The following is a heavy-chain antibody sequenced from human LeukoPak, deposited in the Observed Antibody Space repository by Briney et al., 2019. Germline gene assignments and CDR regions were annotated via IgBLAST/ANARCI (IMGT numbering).Heavy chain of an antibody. Sequence: SQTLSLTCTVSGGSISRGSYYWGWIRQPPGKGLEWIGRIYYSGSTYYNPSLNSRGTISVDTSKNQFFLKLSSVTAADTAVYYCARQGGAWWLRDYYYMDVWGKGTTVTISS. J-gene: IGHJ6*03. V-gene: IGHV4-39*01. D-gene: IGHD5-12*01. CDR1: GGSISRGSYY. CDR3: ARQGGAWWLRDYYYMDV. CDR2: IYYSGST.